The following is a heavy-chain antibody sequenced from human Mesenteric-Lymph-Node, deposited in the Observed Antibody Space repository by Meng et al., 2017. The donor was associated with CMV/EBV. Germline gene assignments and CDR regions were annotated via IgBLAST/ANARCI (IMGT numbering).Heavy chain of an antibody. Sequence: GESLKISCETSGFSFSSFNLHWVRQAPGKGLEWVAVISYDGRNEYYGDSVKGRFTISRDNSNNTLYLHMNSLRVEDTAIYYCARQWATRQNWYDPWGQGTRVTVSS. D-gene: IGHD1-26*01. CDR2: ISYDGRNE. V-gene: IGHV3-30*03. CDR3: ARQWATRQNWYDP. CDR1: GFSFSSFN. J-gene: IGHJ5*02.